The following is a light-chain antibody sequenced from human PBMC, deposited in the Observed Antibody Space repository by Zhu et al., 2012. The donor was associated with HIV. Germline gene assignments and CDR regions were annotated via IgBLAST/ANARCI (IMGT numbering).Light chain of an antibody. CDR3: QHLTLYPT. J-gene: IGKJ4*01. Sequence: DIQMTQSPSFLSVSVKDRVTITCRTSQNVGMYLHWYQQKSGKAPKLLIYATSTLQSGVPSRFSGSGSGTEFTLTISSLQPEDFATYFCQHLTLYPTFGGGSKVEIK. CDR1: QNVGMY. V-gene: IGKV1-9*01. CDR2: ATS.